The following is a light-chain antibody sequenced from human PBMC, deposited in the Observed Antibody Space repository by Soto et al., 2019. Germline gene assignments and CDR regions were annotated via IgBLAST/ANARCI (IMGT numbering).Light chain of an antibody. J-gene: IGKJ4*01. CDR1: QSINNW. CDR2: DAS. V-gene: IGKV1-5*01. CDR3: QQYDNYPLT. Sequence: DIQMTESPSTLSASGGEGVTITCRASQSINNWLAWYQQKPGKAPKFLIYDASNLESGVPSRFSGSASGTEFTLTISSLQPDDFATYYCQQYDNYPLTLGGGTKVDIK.